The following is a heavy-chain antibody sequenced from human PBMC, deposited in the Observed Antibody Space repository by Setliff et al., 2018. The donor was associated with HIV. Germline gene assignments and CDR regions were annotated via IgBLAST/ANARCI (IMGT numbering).Heavy chain of an antibody. V-gene: IGHV4-34*01. CDR3: ARQGGFSSSYYPRNYVDV. CDR2: INHRGSA. D-gene: IGHD6-13*01. CDR1: GGSFSGYF. Sequence: SETLSLTCAVYGGSFSGYFWSWIRQSPGKGLEWIGEINHRGSANHNPSFKSRVIISVDTSKNQFSLKLSAVTAADTAVYYCARQGGFSSSYYPRNYVDVWGKGTTVTVSS. J-gene: IGHJ6*03.